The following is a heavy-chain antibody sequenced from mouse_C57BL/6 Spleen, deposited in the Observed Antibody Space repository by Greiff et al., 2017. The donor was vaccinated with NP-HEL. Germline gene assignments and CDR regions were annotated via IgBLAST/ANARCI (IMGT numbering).Heavy chain of an antibody. Sequence: EVQLQQSGPELVKPGASVKISCKASGYTFTDYYMNWVKQSHGKSLEWIGDINPNNGGTSYNQKFKGKATLTVDKSSSTAYMELRSLTSEDSAVYYCASSFFDDWGQGTTLTVSS. V-gene: IGHV1-26*01. CDR3: ASSFFDD. CDR2: INPNNGGT. J-gene: IGHJ2*01. CDR1: GYTFTDYY.